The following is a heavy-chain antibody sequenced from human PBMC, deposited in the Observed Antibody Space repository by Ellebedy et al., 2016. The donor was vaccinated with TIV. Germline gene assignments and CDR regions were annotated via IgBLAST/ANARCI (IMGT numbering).Heavy chain of an antibody. CDR3: ARGWYFDL. CDR2: IQQDGSEK. CDR1: GFTFSSYW. V-gene: IGHV3-7*01. Sequence: GESLKISCAASGFTFSSYWMSWVRQAPGKGLEWVANIQQDGSEKYYVDSVKGRFTISRDNAKNSLYLQINSLRAGDTAVYYCARGWYFDLWGRGTLVTVSS. J-gene: IGHJ2*01.